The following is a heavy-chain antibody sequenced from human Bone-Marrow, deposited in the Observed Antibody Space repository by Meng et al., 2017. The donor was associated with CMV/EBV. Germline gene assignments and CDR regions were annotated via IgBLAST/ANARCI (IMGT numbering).Heavy chain of an antibody. V-gene: IGHV1-69*02. CDR3: ARVNRWEPNDGNWFDP. Sequence: SVKVSCKASGGTFSSYTISWVRQAPGQGLEWMGRIIPILGIANYAQKFQGRVTITADKSTSTAYMELSSLRSEDTAVYYCARVNRWEPNDGNWFDPWGQGTLVTVSS. CDR1: GGTFSSYT. D-gene: IGHD1-26*01. CDR2: IIPILGIA. J-gene: IGHJ5*02.